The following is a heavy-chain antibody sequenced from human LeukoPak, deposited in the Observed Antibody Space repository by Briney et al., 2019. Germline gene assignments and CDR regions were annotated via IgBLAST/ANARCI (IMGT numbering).Heavy chain of an antibody. CDR2: IIPIFGTA. D-gene: IGHD3-22*01. Sequence: GASVKVSCKASGGTFSSYAISWVRQAPGQGLEWMGGIIPIFGTANYAQKFQGRVTITADESTSTAYMELSSLRSEDTAVCYCARVARPYYDSSGYYQSFDYWGQGTPVTVSS. J-gene: IGHJ4*02. CDR3: ARVARPYYDSSGYYQSFDY. CDR1: GGTFSSYA. V-gene: IGHV1-69*13.